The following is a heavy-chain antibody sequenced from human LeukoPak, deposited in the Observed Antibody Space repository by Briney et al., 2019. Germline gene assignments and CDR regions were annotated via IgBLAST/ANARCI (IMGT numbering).Heavy chain of an antibody. V-gene: IGHV1-2*02. Sequence: ASVKVSCKASGYTFTSYYMHWVRQAPGQGLEWMGWINPNSGGTNYAQKFQGRVTMTRDTSISTAYMELSRLRSDDTAVYYCARDLDYGDFAGGYWGQGTLVTVSS. D-gene: IGHD4-17*01. J-gene: IGHJ4*02. CDR2: INPNSGGT. CDR3: ARDLDYGDFAGGY. CDR1: GYTFTSYY.